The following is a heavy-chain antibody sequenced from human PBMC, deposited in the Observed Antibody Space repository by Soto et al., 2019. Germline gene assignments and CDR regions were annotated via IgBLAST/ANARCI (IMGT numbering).Heavy chain of an antibody. CDR3: GGGGGVGVAGSAAFDM. V-gene: IGHV1-2*02. J-gene: IGHJ3*02. D-gene: IGHD3-3*01. CDR2: INPATGAA. CDR1: GYPVTAYY. Sequence: QLHLVQSGAVVKKPGASVTVSCSASGYPVTAYYMHWVRQAPGRGLEWMGGINPATGAAKYTQTFQGRGTMTRDTSTSQVFMERAGLTSEDSGAFSCGGGGGVGVAGSAAFDMWGQGTVVTVSS.